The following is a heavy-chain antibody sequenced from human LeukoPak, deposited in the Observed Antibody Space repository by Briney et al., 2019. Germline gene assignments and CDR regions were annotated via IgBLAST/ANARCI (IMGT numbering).Heavy chain of an antibody. Sequence: SETLSLTCTVSGGSISSSSYYWGWVRQPPGGGLEWIASIYYSVSTYYNPSLKSRVTISVDTSKNQFSLNLNSVTAADTAVYHCTRLTTGGWFDPWGQGTLVTVSS. CDR1: GGSISSSSYY. CDR2: IYYSVST. V-gene: IGHV4-39*01. D-gene: IGHD4-11*01. J-gene: IGHJ5*02. CDR3: TRLTTGGWFDP.